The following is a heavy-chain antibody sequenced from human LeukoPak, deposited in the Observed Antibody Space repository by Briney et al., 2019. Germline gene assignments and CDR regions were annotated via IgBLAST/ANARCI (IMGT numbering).Heavy chain of an antibody. CDR2: IIPIFGTA. CDR3: ARIGLRGVIISRPLDY. V-gene: IGHV1-69*13. CDR1: GGTFSSYA. Sequence: GASVKVSCKASGGTFSSYAISWVRQAPGQGLEWMGGIIPIFGTANYAQKFQGRVTITADESTSTAYMELSSLRSEDTAVYYCARIGLRGVIISRPLDYWGQGALVTVSS. J-gene: IGHJ4*02. D-gene: IGHD3-16*02.